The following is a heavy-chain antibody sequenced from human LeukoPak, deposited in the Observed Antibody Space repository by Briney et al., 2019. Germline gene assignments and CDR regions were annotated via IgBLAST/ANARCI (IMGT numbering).Heavy chain of an antibody. V-gene: IGHV3-9*01. J-gene: IGHJ6*02. D-gene: IGHD5-12*01. CDR3: AKAYEVYYYGMDV. Sequence: PGGSLRLSCAASGFTFDDYAMHWVRQAPGKGLEWVSGISWNSGSIGYADSVKGRFTISRDNAKNSLYLQMNSLRAEDTALYYCAKAYEVYYYGMDVWGQGTTVTVSS. CDR1: GFTFDDYA. CDR2: ISWNSGSI.